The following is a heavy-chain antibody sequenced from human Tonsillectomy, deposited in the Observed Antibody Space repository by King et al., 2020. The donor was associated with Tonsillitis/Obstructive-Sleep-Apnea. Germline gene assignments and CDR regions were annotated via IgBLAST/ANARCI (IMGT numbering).Heavy chain of an antibody. V-gene: IGHV3-30*18. Sequence: VQLVESGGGVVQPGRSLRLSCGASGFTFSSYAMHWVRQAPGKGLEWGALILYDGSITYYADSGKGRFTISRDNSKNTLYLQMNSLRAEDTALYYCAKDLISYCSSTSCYSYFDYWGQGTLVTVSS. CDR2: ILYDGSIT. J-gene: IGHJ4*02. CDR1: GFTFSSYA. CDR3: AKDLISYCSSTSCYSYFDY. D-gene: IGHD2-2*01.